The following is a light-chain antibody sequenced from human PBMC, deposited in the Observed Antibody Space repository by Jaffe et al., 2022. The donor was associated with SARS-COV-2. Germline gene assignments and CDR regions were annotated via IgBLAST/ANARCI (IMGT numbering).Light chain of an antibody. CDR2: KAS. Sequence: DIQMTQSPSTLSASVGDRVTITCRASQSISSWLAWYQQKPGKAPKLLIYKASSLESGVPSRFSGSGSGTEFTLTISSLQPDDFATYYCQQYNSYSWTFGQGTKVKI. V-gene: IGKV1-5*03. CDR3: QQYNSYSWT. CDR1: QSISSW. J-gene: IGKJ1*01.